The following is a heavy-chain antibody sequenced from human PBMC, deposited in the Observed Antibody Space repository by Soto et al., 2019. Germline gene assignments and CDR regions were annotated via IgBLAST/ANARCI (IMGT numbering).Heavy chain of an antibody. Sequence: EAQLVESGGGLVKPGGSLRLSCAASDFTINNAWMNWVRQAPGKGLEWVARVKTNSEGGATDYAAPLKGRFTISRDDSKNTLFLQMNSLKTEDIAVYYCTTGSVEGVWGQGATVTVSS. CDR2: VKTNSEGGAT. CDR3: TTGSVEGV. J-gene: IGHJ6*02. V-gene: IGHV3-15*07. D-gene: IGHD2-15*01. CDR1: DFTINNAW.